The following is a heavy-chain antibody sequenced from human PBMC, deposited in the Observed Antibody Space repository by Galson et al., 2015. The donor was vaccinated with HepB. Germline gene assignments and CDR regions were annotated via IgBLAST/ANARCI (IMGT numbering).Heavy chain of an antibody. D-gene: IGHD3-16*02. Sequence: SCKASGFTFTSSAVQWVRQARGQRLEWIGWIVVGSGNTNYAQKFQERVTITRDMSTSTAYVELSSLRSEDTAVYYCAAESRGLGLRGYTDYWGQGTLVTVSS. J-gene: IGHJ4*02. V-gene: IGHV1-58*01. CDR3: AAESRGLGLRGYTDY. CDR2: IVVGSGNT. CDR1: GFTFTSSA.